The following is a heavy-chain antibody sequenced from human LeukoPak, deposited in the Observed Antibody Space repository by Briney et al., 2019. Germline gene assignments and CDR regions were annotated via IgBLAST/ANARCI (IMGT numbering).Heavy chain of an antibody. CDR3: ATGGSCGYDY. CDR1: GLTFKDFW. V-gene: IGHV3-74*01. D-gene: IGHD2-15*01. J-gene: IGHJ4*02. Sequence: PGGSLRLSCAASGLTFKDFWMHWVRQPPGKGLVWVALVKGDGRTTIYADSVKGRFTISRDNAKNTLYLQMHSLRADDSGVYYCATGGSCGYDYWGQGVLVTVSS. CDR2: VKGDGRTT.